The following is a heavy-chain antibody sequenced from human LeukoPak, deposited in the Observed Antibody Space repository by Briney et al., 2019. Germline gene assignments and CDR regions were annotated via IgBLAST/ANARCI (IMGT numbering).Heavy chain of an antibody. V-gene: IGHV1-2*02. CDR3: ARARYCSGGSCYTYFDY. D-gene: IGHD2-15*01. CDR1: GYTFTGYY. CDR2: INPNSGGT. Sequence: ASVTVSCKASGYTFTGYYMHWVRQAPGQGLEWMGWINPNSGGTNYAQKFQGRVTMTRDTSISTAYMELSRLRSDDTAVYYCARARYCSGGSCYTYFDYWGQGTLVTVSS. J-gene: IGHJ4*02.